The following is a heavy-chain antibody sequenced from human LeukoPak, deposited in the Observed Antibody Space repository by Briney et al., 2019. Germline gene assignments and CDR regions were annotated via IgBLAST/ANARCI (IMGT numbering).Heavy chain of an antibody. Sequence: PGGSLRLSCAASGFTFSTYEMNWVRQAPGPGLESVSYISSSGSTIYYAESVKGRFTISRDNAKNSLYLQMNSLRAEDTAVYYCAGGHSSGYYPIDYWGQGTLVTVSS. D-gene: IGHD3-22*01. CDR2: ISSSGSTI. J-gene: IGHJ4*02. CDR3: AGGHSSGYYPIDY. V-gene: IGHV3-48*03. CDR1: GFTFSTYE.